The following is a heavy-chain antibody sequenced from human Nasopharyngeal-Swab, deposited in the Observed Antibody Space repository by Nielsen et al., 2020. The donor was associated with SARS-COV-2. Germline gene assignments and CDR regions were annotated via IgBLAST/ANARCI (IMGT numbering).Heavy chain of an antibody. D-gene: IGHD1-7*01. V-gene: IGHV1-24*01. Sequence: ASVRVSCKVSGYTLTELSMHWVRQAPGKGLEWMGGFDPEDGETIYAQKFQGRVTMTEDTSTDTAYMELSSLRSEDTAVYYCATGGPITGTINGFDPWGQGTLVTVSS. CDR2: FDPEDGET. J-gene: IGHJ5*02. CDR1: GYTLTELS. CDR3: ATGGPITGTINGFDP.